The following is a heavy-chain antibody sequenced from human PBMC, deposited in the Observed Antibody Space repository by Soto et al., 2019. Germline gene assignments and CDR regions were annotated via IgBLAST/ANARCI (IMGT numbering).Heavy chain of an antibody. Sequence: SKTLSLTCASNSGSFRGYYWSWIRQPPGKGLEWIGEINHSGSTNYNPSLKSRVTISVDTSKNQFSLKLSSVTAADTAVYYCARRGVFFDFWSGYWDYYYYGMDVSGQGTTVTVS. CDR1: SGSFRGYY. J-gene: IGHJ6*02. V-gene: IGHV4-34*01. CDR3: ARRGVFFDFWSGYWDYYYYGMDV. D-gene: IGHD3-3*01. CDR2: INHSGST.